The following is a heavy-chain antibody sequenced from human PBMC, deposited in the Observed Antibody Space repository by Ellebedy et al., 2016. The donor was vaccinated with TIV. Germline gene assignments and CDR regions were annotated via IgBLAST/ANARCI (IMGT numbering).Heavy chain of an antibody. CDR1: GFTFSFYW. CDR3: GRVIRTPGGTDGFDY. D-gene: IGHD1-1*01. Sequence: GESLKISCAASGFTFSFYWMGWVRQAPGKGLEWVANIKQDGSEKHYADSVKGRFTISRDNAKNSLYLQMNSLGAEDTAVYYCGRVIRTPGGTDGFDYWGQGTLVTVSS. V-gene: IGHV3-7*01. CDR2: IKQDGSEK. J-gene: IGHJ4*02.